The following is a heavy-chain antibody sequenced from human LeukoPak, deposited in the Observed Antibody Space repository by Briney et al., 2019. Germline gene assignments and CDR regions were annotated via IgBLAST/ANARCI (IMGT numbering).Heavy chain of an antibody. CDR2: LYPGDSDT. D-gene: IGHD6-13*01. V-gene: IGHV5-51*01. CDR3: ARHSGNAYSSRMGY. CDR1: RYRFTRLW. J-gene: IGHJ4*02. Sequence: GEALEISRGGSRYRFTRLWIRWVPQMPGKGLGWVGDLYPGDSDTRYSPSFQGQVTISTDKSISTAYLQWSSLKATDTAMYYCARHSGNAYSSRMGYWGQGTLVTVSS.